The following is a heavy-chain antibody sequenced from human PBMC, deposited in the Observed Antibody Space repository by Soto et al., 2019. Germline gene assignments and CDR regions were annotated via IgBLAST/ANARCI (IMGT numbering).Heavy chain of an antibody. V-gene: IGHV4-61*01. CDR2: IYYSGST. CDR3: ARQASSSWNWFDP. Sequence: SLTCTVSGGSVSSGSYYWSWIRQPPGKGLEWIGYIYYSGSTNYNPSLKSRVTISVDTSKNQFSLKLSSVTAADTAVYYCARQASSSWNWFDPWGQGTLVTVSS. J-gene: IGHJ5*02. CDR1: GGSVSSGSYY. D-gene: IGHD6-6*01.